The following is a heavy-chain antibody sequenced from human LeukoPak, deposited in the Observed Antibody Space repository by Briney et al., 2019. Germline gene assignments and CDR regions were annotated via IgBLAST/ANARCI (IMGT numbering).Heavy chain of an antibody. CDR1: GFTFSSYG. V-gene: IGHV3-33*01. Sequence: GGSLRLSCAASGFTFSSYGMHWVRQAPGKGLEWVAVIWYDGSNKYYADSVKGRFTISRDNSKNTLYLQMNSLRAEDTAVYYCARARYLIVGATSFDPWGQGTLVTVSS. CDR2: IWYDGSNK. D-gene: IGHD1-26*01. CDR3: ARARYLIVGATSFDP. J-gene: IGHJ5*02.